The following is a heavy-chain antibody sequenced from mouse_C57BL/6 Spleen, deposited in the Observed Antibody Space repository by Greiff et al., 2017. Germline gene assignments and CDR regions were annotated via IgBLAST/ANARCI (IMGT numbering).Heavy chain of an antibody. Sequence: VQLQQSGAELARPGASVKLSCKASGYTFTSYGISWVKQRTGQGLEWIGEIYPRSGNTYYTEKFKGKAKLTADKSSSPAYMELRSLTSEDSAVYFCARRTTVYYAMDYWGQGTSVTVSS. CDR3: ARRTTVYYAMDY. J-gene: IGHJ4*01. V-gene: IGHV1-81*01. CDR1: GYTFTSYG. CDR2: IYPRSGNT. D-gene: IGHD1-1*01.